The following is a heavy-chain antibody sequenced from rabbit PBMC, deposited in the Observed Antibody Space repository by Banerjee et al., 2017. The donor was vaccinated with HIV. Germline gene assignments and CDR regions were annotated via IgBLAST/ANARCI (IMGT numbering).Heavy chain of an antibody. CDR2: IYTGSGST. J-gene: IGHJ4*01. V-gene: IGHV1S40*01. CDR1: GIDFSSDYY. Sequence: QSLEESGGDLVKPGASLILTCKASGIDFSSDYYMCWVRQAPGKGLEWIASIYTGSGSTYYASWAKGRFTISKTSSTTVTLQMTSLTAADTATYFCAGDPWSGWNLWGQGTLVTVS. D-gene: IGHD4-1*01. CDR3: AGDPWSGWNL.